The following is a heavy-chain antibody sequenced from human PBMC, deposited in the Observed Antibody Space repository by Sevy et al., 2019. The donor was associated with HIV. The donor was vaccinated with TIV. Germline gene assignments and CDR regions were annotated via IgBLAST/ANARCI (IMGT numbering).Heavy chain of an antibody. CDR3: ARGGGNGWYYFDY. J-gene: IGHJ4*02. CDR1: GGTFSSYG. Sequence: ASVQVSCKASGGTFSSYGISWVRQAPGQGLEWMGGIIPILGTVNYAQKFQGRVTITADESTKTAYMELSSLRSEDTAVYYCARGGGNGWYYFDYWGQETLVTVSS. D-gene: IGHD6-19*01. CDR2: IIPILGTV. V-gene: IGHV1-69*13.